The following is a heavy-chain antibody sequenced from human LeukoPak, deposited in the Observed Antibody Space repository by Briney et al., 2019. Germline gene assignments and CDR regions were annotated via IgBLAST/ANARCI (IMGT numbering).Heavy chain of an antibody. CDR1: EFTFSSYA. J-gene: IGHJ5*02. V-gene: IGHV3-23*01. CDR2: ISVSGGST. D-gene: IGHD2-15*01. Sequence: PGGPLRLSCAASEFTFSSYAMSWVRQSPGKGLEWFSAISVSGGSTYYAHSVKGRFTISRDNSKNTLYLQMDSLRAEDTAVYYCAKGNRGYCSGGSCYHWFDPWGQGTLVTVSS. CDR3: AKGNRGYCSGGSCYHWFDP.